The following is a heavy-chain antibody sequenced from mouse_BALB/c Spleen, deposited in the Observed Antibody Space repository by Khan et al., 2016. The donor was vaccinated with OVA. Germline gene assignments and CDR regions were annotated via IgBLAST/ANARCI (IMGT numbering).Heavy chain of an antibody. CDR3: VRGQLGLRFDY. D-gene: IGHD3-2*01. Sequence: QVQLKESGTELVRPGTSVKVSCKASGYAFTNYLIEWVKQRPGQGLEWIGVIIPGSGGTKYNEKFKGKATLTADKSSTTAYMQLSSLTSDDSAVYCCVRGQLGLRFDYWGQGTTLTVSS. CDR1: GYAFTNYL. CDR2: IIPGSGGT. V-gene: IGHV1-54*01. J-gene: IGHJ2*01.